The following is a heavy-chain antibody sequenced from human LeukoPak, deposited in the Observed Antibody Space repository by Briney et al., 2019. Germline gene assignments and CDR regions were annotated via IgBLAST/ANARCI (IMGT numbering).Heavy chain of an antibody. CDR2: IYYSGST. J-gene: IGHJ4*02. CDR3: ARVRGSTVTTQYYFDY. D-gene: IGHD4-11*01. Sequence: SETLSLTCTVSGGSISSGGYYWSWIRQHPGKGLEWIGYIYYSGSTYYNPSLKSRVTISVDTSKNQFSLKLSAVTAADTAVYYCARVRGSTVTTQYYFDYWGQGTLVTLSS. V-gene: IGHV4-31*03. CDR1: GGSISSGGYY.